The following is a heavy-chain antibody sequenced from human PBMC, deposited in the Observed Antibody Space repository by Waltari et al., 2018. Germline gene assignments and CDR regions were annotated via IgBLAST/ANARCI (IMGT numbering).Heavy chain of an antibody. J-gene: IGHJ4*02. CDR3: ARAGYSSRAVYFDY. Sequence: QVQLQQWGAGLLKPSETLSLTCAVYGGSFSGYYWSWIRQPPGKGLEWIGEINHSGSTNYNPSLKRRVTISVDTSKNQFSLKLSSVTAADTAVYYCARAGYSSRAVYFDYWGQGTLVTVSS. CDR1: GGSFSGYY. D-gene: IGHD6-13*01. V-gene: IGHV4-34*01. CDR2: INHSGST.